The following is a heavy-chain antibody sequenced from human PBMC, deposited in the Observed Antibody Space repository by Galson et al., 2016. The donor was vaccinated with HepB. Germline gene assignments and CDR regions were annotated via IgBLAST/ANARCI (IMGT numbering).Heavy chain of an antibody. CDR1: GFTFSDYT. J-gene: IGHJ5*02. CDR3: AGSVRSAWHTFNP. Sequence: SLRLSCAASGFTFSDYTMHWIRQAPGQAPGEGLEWVAVISEDGTQKYLADSVKGRFTISRDNSRSILYLQMNSLRREDTAIYYWAGSVRSAWHTFNPWGQGPLVPVSS. V-gene: IGHV3-30*04. CDR2: ISEDGTQK. D-gene: IGHD6-25*01.